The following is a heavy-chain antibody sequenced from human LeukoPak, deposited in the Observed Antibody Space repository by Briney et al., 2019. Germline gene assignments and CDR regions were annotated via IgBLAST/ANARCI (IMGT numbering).Heavy chain of an antibody. CDR1: GDSISSSSYY. CDR3: AGRGANWALR. J-gene: IGHJ4*02. Sequence: SETLSLTCTVSGDSISSSSYYWGWIRQRPGKGLEWMGSIYYSGSTYYNPSLKSRVIISLDTSKNQFSLKLSSVTAADTAVYYCAGRGANWALRWGQGTLVTVSS. D-gene: IGHD7-27*01. CDR2: IYYSGST. V-gene: IGHV4-39*01.